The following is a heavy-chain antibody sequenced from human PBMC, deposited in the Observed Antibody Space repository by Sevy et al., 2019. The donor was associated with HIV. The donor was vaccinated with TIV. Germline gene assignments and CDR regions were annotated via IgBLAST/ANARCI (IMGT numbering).Heavy chain of an antibody. CDR3: ARYPIVVVPAAEYYFDY. Sequence: GESLKISCKGSGYTFTNYWIGWVRQMPGKGLEWMGIIYPGDSGTRYSPSFQGQVTISADKSISTAYRQWSSLKASDTAMYYCARYPIVVVPAAEYYFDYWGQGTLVTVSS. V-gene: IGHV5-51*01. CDR2: IYPGDSGT. J-gene: IGHJ4*02. CDR1: GYTFTNYW. D-gene: IGHD2-2*01.